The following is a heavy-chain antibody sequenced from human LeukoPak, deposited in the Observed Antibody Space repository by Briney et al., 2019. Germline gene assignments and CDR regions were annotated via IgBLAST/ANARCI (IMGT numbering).Heavy chain of an antibody. CDR2: INPNSGGT. V-gene: IGHV1-2*02. J-gene: IGHJ3*02. D-gene: IGHD4-17*01. CDR3: ARDTAADAFDI. CDR1: GYTFTGYY. Sequence: APVKVSXKASGYTFTGYYMHWVRQAPGQGLEWMGWINPNSGGTNYAQKFQGRVTMTRDTSISTAYMELSRLRSDDTAVYYCARDTAADAFDIWGQGTMVTVSS.